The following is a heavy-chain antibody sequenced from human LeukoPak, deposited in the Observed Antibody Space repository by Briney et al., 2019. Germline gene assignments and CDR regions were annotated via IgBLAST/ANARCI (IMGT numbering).Heavy chain of an antibody. Sequence: PSETLCLTCAVSGASISSSNWWSWVRQPPGKGQEWSGEIYHSGNTNYNPSLKSRVTISLDPSKNKNQFSLNLTSVTAADTAVYYCARSNDDGDPLRDWGQGTLVTVSS. CDR1: GASISSSNW. CDR3: ARSNDDGDPLRD. CDR2: IYHSGNT. V-gene: IGHV4-4*02. J-gene: IGHJ4*02. D-gene: IGHD4-17*01.